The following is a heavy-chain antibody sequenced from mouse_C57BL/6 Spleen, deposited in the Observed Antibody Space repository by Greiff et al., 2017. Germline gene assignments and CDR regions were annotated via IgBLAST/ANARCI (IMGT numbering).Heavy chain of an antibody. V-gene: IGHV1-59*01. CDR2: IDPSDSYT. Sequence: QVQLQQPGAELVRPGTSVKLSCKASGYTFTSYWMHWVKQRPGQGLEWIGVIDPSDSYTNYNQKFKGKATLTVDTSSSTAYMQLSSLTSEDSAVYYCARGRPFDYWGQGTTLTVCS. CDR3: ARGRPFDY. J-gene: IGHJ2*01. CDR1: GYTFTSYW.